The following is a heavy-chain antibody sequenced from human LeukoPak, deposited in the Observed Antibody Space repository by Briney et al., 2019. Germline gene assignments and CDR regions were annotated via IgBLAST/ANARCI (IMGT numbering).Heavy chain of an antibody. Sequence: PGGSLRLSCAASGFTVSSYAMSWVRQAPGKGLEWVSAISGSGGSTYYADSVKGRFTISRDNSKNTLYLQMNSLRAEDTAVYYCAKSAMVRGVNSYYYYYMDVWGKGTTVTVSS. D-gene: IGHD3-10*01. CDR1: GFTVSSYA. J-gene: IGHJ6*03. CDR2: ISGSGGST. CDR3: AKSAMVRGVNSYYYYYMDV. V-gene: IGHV3-23*01.